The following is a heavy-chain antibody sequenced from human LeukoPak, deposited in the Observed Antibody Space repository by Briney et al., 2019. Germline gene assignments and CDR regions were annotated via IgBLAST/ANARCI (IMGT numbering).Heavy chain of an antibody. V-gene: IGHV4-59*12. CDR2: IYYSGST. J-gene: IGHJ3*02. CDR3: ARDVVAVAGSAFDI. Sequence: PSETLSLTCTVSGGSINSYYWSWIRQPPGKGLEWLGYIYYSGSTNYNPSLKSRVTISVDTSKNQFSLKLSSVTAADTAVYYCARDVVAVAGSAFDIWGQGTMVTVSS. D-gene: IGHD6-19*01. CDR1: GGSINSYY.